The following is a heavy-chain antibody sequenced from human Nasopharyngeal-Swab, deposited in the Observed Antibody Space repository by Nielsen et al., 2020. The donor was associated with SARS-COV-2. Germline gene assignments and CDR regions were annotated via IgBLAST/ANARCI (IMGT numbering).Heavy chain of an antibody. V-gene: IGHV3-9*01. D-gene: IGHD2-15*01. CDR1: GFTFDDYA. CDR3: AKDGSVVAATGNYGMDV. CDR2: ISWNSGSI. J-gene: IGHJ6*02. Sequence: GESLRLSCAASGFTFDDYAMHWVRQAPGKGLEWVSGISWNSGSIGYADSVKGRFTISRDNAKNSLYLQMNSLRAEDTALYYCAKDGSVVAATGNYGMDVWGQGTTVTVSS.